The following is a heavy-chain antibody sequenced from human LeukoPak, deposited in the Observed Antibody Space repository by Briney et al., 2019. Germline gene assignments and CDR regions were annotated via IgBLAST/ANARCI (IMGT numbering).Heavy chain of an antibody. D-gene: IGHD2-2*01. Sequence: ASVKVSCKASGYTFNAYAITWVRQAPGQGLEWMGWISAYNLNTNYAQNLQGRVTMTVDTSTTTAYMELRSLGFDDTAVYYCARVGNGASWPWEWFDPWGQGTLVTVSS. CDR1: GYTFNAYA. V-gene: IGHV1-18*01. CDR3: ARVGNGASWPWEWFDP. J-gene: IGHJ5*02. CDR2: ISAYNLNT.